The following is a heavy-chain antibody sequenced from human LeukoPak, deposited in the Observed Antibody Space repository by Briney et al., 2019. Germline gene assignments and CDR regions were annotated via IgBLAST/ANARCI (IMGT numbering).Heavy chain of an antibody. D-gene: IGHD3-22*01. Sequence: GGSLRLSCAASGFSFSNFAMHWVRQAPGKGLEWVAIISHDGTNEDYADSVKGRFAISRDNSKSTLSLQMHSLRPEDTAVYYCARDFGMIVDLHYFDFWGQGILVTVSS. CDR3: ARDFGMIVDLHYFDF. J-gene: IGHJ4*02. V-gene: IGHV3-30*09. CDR2: ISHDGTNE. CDR1: GFSFSNFA.